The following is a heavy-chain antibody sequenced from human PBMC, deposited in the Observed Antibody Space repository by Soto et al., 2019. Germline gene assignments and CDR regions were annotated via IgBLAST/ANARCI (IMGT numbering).Heavy chain of an antibody. CDR3: ARDFDTSGYFSNFAY. D-gene: IGHD3-22*01. CDR2: TIPLFSTS. CDR1: AGTFNNYA. J-gene: IGHJ4*02. V-gene: IGHV1-69*06. Sequence: QEQLVQSGPEVKKPGSSVTVSCKASAGTFNNYAICWVRQAPGQGLEWMGGTIPLFSTSSYAQKFQGRVTITADKSTSTVYMEMSSLRSEDTAVYYCARDFDTSGYFSNFAYWGQGTLVTVSS.